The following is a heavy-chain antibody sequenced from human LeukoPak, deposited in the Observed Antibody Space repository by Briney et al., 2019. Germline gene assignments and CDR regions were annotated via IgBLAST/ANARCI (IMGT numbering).Heavy chain of an antibody. D-gene: IGHD4-23*01. CDR2: IHYSGNT. CDR1: GFTVSSNY. Sequence: PGGSLRLSCAASGFTVSSNYMSWVRQAPGKGLEWIGYIHYSGNTKHNLSLQSRVTISVDTSKNQFSLKLSSVTAADTAVYYCARGGHYGGNFDYWGQGTLVTVSS. V-gene: IGHV4-59*02. CDR3: ARGGHYGGNFDY. J-gene: IGHJ4*02.